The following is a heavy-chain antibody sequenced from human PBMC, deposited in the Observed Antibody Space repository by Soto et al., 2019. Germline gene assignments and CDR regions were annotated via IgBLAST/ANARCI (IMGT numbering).Heavy chain of an antibody. D-gene: IGHD2-15*01. CDR2: LITILGIA. Sequence: QVQLVQSGAEVKKPGSSVKVSCKASGGNCSSYTISWVRQAPGQGLEWMGRLITILGIANYAQKFQGRVTIPADKSTSTAYMELGSLRSEDTAVYYCASQDCSGGSCSSAEDYWVQGTLVTVSS. CDR3: ASQDCSGGSCSSAEDY. J-gene: IGHJ4*02. V-gene: IGHV1-69*02. CDR1: GGNCSSYT.